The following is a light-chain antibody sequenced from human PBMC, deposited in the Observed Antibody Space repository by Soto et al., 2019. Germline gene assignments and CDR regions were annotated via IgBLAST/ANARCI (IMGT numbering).Light chain of an antibody. CDR3: QQRSNWPSWT. J-gene: IGKJ1*01. Sequence: EIVLTQSPATLSLSPGERATLSCRASQSVSSYLAWYQQKPGQAPRLLIYDASNRASGIPARFSGSGSGTYFTPTITSIEPEHFAVYYCQQRSNWPSWTFGQGTKVEIK. CDR1: QSVSSY. V-gene: IGKV3-11*01. CDR2: DAS.